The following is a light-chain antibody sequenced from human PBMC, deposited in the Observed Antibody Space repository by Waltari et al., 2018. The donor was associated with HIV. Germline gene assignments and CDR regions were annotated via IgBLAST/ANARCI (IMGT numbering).Light chain of an antibody. J-gene: IGKJ1*01. CDR2: WAS. CDR3: QQYYNTPPT. CDR1: QSVLYSANNKNY. V-gene: IGKV4-1*01. Sequence: DIVMSQSPDSLAVSLGERATINCKSSQSVLYSANNKNYLAWYQQKPGQPPKLLIYWASTRESGVPDRFSGGGSGTDFTLTISSLQAEDVALYYCQQYYNTPPTFGQGTKVEIK.